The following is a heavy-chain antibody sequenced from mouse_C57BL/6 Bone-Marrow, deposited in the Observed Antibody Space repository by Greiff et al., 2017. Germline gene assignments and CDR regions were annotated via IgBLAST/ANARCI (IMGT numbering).Heavy chain of an antibody. Sequence: VQLQQSGAELARPGASVKLSCKASGYTFTGYGISWVKQRTGQGLEWIGEIYPRSGIIYYNEKFKGKATLTSEKSSSTAYMELRSLTSEDSAVYFCARSWVYAMDYWCQGTSVTLSA. D-gene: IGHD4-1*01. J-gene: IGHJ4*01. CDR1: GYTFTGYG. V-gene: IGHV1-81*01. CDR3: ARSWVYAMDY. CDR2: IYPRSGII.